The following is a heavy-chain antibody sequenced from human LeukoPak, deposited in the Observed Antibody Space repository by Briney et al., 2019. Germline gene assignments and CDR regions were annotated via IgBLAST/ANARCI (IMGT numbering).Heavy chain of an antibody. CDR1: GGSISSADHY. CDR3: ARDYYDSSGYYYYGY. D-gene: IGHD3-22*01. CDR2: IYYSGST. V-gene: IGHV4-61*08. J-gene: IGHJ4*02. Sequence: PSETLSLTCTVSGGSISSADHYWSWIRQPPGKGLEWIGYIYYSGSTNYNPSLKSRVTISVDTSKNQFSLKLSSVTAADTAVYYCARDYYDSSGYYYYGYWGQGTLVTVSS.